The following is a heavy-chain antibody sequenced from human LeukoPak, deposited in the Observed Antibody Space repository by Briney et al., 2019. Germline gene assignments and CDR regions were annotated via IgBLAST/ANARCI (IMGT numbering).Heavy chain of an antibody. CDR1: GGSISPYY. CDR3: ARLLAGEYDPFDI. Sequence: SETLSLTCTVSGGSISPYYWSWMRQAPGTGLEWIGNIFYRGSTNYNASLQSRVSISVDTSKNQFSLSLSSVTAADTAVYYCARLLAGEYDPFDIWGQGTMVTV. J-gene: IGHJ3*02. CDR2: IFYRGST. V-gene: IGHV4-59*08. D-gene: IGHD3-10*01.